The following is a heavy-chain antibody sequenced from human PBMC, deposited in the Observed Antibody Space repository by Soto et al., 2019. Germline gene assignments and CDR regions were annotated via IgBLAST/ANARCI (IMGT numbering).Heavy chain of an antibody. J-gene: IGHJ5*02. Sequence: SETLSLTCAVYGGSFSGYYWSWIRQPPGKGLEWIGEINHSGSTNYNPSLKSRVTISVDTSKNQFSLKLSSVTAADTAVYYCARTSYDSSGTAADPWGQGTLVT. V-gene: IGHV4-34*01. CDR3: ARTSYDSSGTAADP. CDR2: INHSGST. D-gene: IGHD3-22*01. CDR1: GGSFSGYY.